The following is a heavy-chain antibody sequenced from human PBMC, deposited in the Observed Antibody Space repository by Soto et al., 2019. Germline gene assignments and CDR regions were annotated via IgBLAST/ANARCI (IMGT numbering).Heavy chain of an antibody. CDR1: GFTFSSYA. D-gene: IGHD1-1*01. V-gene: IGHV3-23*01. Sequence: VGSLRLSCVASGFTFSSYAMSWVRQAPGKGLEWVSAISGRGDNTYYTDSVKGRFTSSRDNSKNTLYLQMNSLRDEDTAVYYCAKAAVNWNDADAFDMWGQGTMVTVSS. CDR3: AKAAVNWNDADAFDM. CDR2: ISGRGDNT. J-gene: IGHJ3*02.